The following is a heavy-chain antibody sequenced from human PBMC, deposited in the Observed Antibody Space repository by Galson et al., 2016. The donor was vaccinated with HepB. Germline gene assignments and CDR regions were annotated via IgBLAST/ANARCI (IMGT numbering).Heavy chain of an antibody. CDR2: INWRSDSR. Sequence: SLRLSCAASGFIFDEYGMHWVRQAPGKGLEWVSGINWRSDSRGYADSVKGRFTISRDNAKNSLYLQMNSLRAEDTALYYCAKGRYHDTSGYYIDSWGQGTLVTVSS. CDR1: GFIFDEYG. J-gene: IGHJ4*02. D-gene: IGHD3-22*01. CDR3: AKGRYHDTSGYYIDS. V-gene: IGHV3-9*01.